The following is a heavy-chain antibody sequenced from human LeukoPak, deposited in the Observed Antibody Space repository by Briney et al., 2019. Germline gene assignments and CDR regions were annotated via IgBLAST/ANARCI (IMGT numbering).Heavy chain of an antibody. CDR2: INWNGDST. CDR1: GFTFDDYG. Sequence: GGSLRLSCAASGFTFDDYGMSWVRQDPGKGLEWVSGINWNGDSTGYADSVKGRFTISRDNAKNSLYLQMNSLRAEDTALYYCARATYFYYMDVWGKGTTVTVSS. V-gene: IGHV3-20*04. CDR3: ARATYFYYMDV. J-gene: IGHJ6*03.